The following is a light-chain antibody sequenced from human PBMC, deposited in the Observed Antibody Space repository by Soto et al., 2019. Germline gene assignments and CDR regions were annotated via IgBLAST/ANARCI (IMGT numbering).Light chain of an antibody. V-gene: IGKV3-11*01. CDR2: DAS. J-gene: IGKJ2*01. Sequence: EIVLTQSPATLSLSPGERATLSCRASQSVSSYLACYQQKPGQAPRLLIYDASNRATGIPARFSGSGSETDFTLTIGSLEPEDFAVYYCQQRSNWPYTFGQGTKLEIK. CDR3: QQRSNWPYT. CDR1: QSVSSY.